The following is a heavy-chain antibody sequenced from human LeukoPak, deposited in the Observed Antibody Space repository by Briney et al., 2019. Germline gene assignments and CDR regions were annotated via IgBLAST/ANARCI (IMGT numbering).Heavy chain of an antibody. Sequence: PGGSLRLSCAASGFTFSSYAMSWVRQAPGKGLEWVSAIGASGGSTYYADSVRGRFTISRDNSKNTLYLQMNSLRAEDTAVYYCAKGCSGTSCNEGRWFDPWGQGTLVTVSS. D-gene: IGHD2-2*01. CDR2: IGASGGST. CDR1: GFTFSSYA. V-gene: IGHV3-23*01. J-gene: IGHJ5*02. CDR3: AKGCSGTSCNEGRWFDP.